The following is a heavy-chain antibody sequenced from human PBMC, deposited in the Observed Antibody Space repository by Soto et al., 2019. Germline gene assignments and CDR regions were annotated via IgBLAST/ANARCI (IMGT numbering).Heavy chain of an antibody. Sequence: GASVKVSCKASGGTFSSYAISWVRQAPGQGLEWMGGIIPIFGTANYAQKFQGRVTITADESTSTAYMEQSSLRSEDTAVYYCARTTSCSGGSCYSRVGSAFDIWGQGTMVTVSS. J-gene: IGHJ3*02. D-gene: IGHD2-15*01. CDR2: IIPIFGTA. V-gene: IGHV1-69*13. CDR1: GGTFSSYA. CDR3: ARTTSCSGGSCYSRVGSAFDI.